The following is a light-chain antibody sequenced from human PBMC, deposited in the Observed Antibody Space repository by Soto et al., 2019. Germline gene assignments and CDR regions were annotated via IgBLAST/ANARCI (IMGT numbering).Light chain of an antibody. Sequence: DIQMTQSPSTLSASVGDRVTISCRASQSVGSWLAWYQQKPGKAPKFLIYDASTLESGVPSRFSGSGSGTEFTLTISSLQPDDFATYYCQQYDKYPLTFGGGTQVAI. CDR3: QQYDKYPLT. CDR1: QSVGSW. CDR2: DAS. V-gene: IGKV1-5*01. J-gene: IGKJ4*01.